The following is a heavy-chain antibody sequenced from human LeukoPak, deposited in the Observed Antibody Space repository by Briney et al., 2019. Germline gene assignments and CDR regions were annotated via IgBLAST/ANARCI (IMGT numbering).Heavy chain of an antibody. CDR2: ISSSGSTI. CDR1: GFTFSSYE. D-gene: IGHD4/OR15-4a*01. J-gene: IGHJ5*02. Sequence: GGSLRLSCAASGFTFSSYEMNWVRQAPGKGLEWVSYISSSGSTIYYADSVKGRFTISRDNAKNSLYLQMNSLRAEDTAVYYCAREGTMENWFDPRGQGTLVTVSS. V-gene: IGHV3-48*03. CDR3: AREGTMENWFDP.